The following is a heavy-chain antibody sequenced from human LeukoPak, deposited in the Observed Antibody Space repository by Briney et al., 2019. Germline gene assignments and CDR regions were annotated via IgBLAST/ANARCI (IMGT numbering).Heavy chain of an antibody. CDR1: RFTFSDYY. CDR3: ARRAVAGRCFDY. Sequence: PGGSLRLSCAVSRFTFSDYYMSWIRQAPGKGLEWVSYISSGGSTISHADSVKGRFTISRDNAENSLYLQMNSLRAEDTAVYYCARRAVAGRCFDYWGQGTLVTASA. CDR2: ISSGGSTI. V-gene: IGHV3-11*01. D-gene: IGHD6-13*01. J-gene: IGHJ4*02.